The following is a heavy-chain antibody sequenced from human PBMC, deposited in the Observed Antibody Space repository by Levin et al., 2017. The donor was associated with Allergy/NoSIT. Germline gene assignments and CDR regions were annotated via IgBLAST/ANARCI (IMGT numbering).Heavy chain of an antibody. D-gene: IGHD1-14*01. Sequence: SQTLSLTCAVSGGSVSSNNWWSWVRQPPGKGLEWIGEIYHDGSTNYIPSLKSRVSISADKSKNQFSLKLTSVTAADTAVYYCARAPEEVGSPRALYFDYWGQGTLVTVSS. CDR1: GGSVSSNNW. CDR3: ARAPEEVGSPRALYFDY. CDR2: IYHDGST. V-gene: IGHV4-4*02. J-gene: IGHJ4*02.